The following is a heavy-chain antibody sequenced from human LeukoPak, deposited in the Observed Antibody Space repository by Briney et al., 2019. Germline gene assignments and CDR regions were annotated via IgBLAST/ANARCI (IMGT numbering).Heavy chain of an antibody. CDR2: ISYDGSNK. CDR1: GFTFSSYA. J-gene: IGHJ6*02. D-gene: IGHD3-3*01. V-gene: IGHV3-30-3*01. CDR3: ARAGITIFGVVIMYYYYGMDV. Sequence: GGSLRLSCAASGFTFSSYAMHWVRQAPGKGLEWVAVISYDGSNKYYADSVKGRFTISRDNSKITLYLQMNSLRAEDTAVYYCARAGITIFGVVIMYYYYGMDVWGQGTTVTVSS.